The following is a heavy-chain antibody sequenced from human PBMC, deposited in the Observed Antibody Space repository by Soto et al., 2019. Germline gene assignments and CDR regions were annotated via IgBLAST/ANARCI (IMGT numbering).Heavy chain of an antibody. CDR3: ARAHNDMDPYYLDY. CDR2: INPHSGGT. CDR1: GYPFIEFY. D-gene: IGHD3-9*01. J-gene: IGHJ4*02. V-gene: IGHV1-2*02. Sequence: QVVLVQSGAEVRRPGASVKVSCKASGYPFIEFYIHWVRQAPGQGLEWMGWINPHSGGTNYAQKFQGRVTLTRDTALRTIYMDLHSLRFDDTTMYYCARAHNDMDPYYLDYWGQGTLVTVSS.